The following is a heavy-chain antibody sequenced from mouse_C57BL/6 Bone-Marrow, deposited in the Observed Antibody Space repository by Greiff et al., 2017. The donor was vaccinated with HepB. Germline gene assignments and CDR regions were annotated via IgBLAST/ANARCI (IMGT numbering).Heavy chain of an antibody. CDR2: IDPSDSYT. CDR1: GYTFTSYW. V-gene: IGHV1-50*01. J-gene: IGHJ1*03. Sequence: QVQLQQPGAELVKPGASVKLSCKASGYTFTSYWMQWVKQRPGQGLEWIGEIDPSDSYTNYNQKFKGKATLTVDTSSSTADMQLSSLTSEDSAVYYCARSSSTMITTGYFDVWGTGTTVTVSS. D-gene: IGHD2-4*01. CDR3: ARSSSTMITTGYFDV.